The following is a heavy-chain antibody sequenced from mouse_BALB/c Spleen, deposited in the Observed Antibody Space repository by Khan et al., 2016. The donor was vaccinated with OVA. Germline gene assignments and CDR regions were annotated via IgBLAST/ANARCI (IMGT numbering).Heavy chain of an antibody. J-gene: IGHJ2*01. V-gene: IGHV1S81*02. CDR1: GYTFTSYW. CDR2: TNPTNGRT. Sequence: QVQLQQPGAELVKAGASVKMSCKASGYTFTSYWMHWVKQRLGQGLEWFAETNPTNGRTYYNEKFKSKATLTVDKSSSTAYLLPSGPPFQSSAVCYCARMKKIVATDFDYGGEGTTLTVSS. CDR3: ARMKKIVATDFDY. D-gene: IGHD1-1*01.